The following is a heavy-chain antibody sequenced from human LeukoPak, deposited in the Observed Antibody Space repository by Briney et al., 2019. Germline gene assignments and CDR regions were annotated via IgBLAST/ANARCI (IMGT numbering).Heavy chain of an antibody. J-gene: IGHJ4*02. V-gene: IGHV4-59*01. CDR1: GGSISSYY. CDR2: IYYCGST. D-gene: IGHD6-13*01. Sequence: SETLSLTCTVSGGSISSYYWSWLRQPPGKGLEWIGYIYYCGSTNYNPSLTSRVTISVDTAKIQFSLKLSSVTAADTAVYYCARAGQHLVRPFGYWGQGTLVPGPS. CDR3: ARAGQHLVRPFGY.